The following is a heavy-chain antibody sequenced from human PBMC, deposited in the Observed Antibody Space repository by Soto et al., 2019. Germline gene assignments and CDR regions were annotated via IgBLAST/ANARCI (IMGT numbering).Heavy chain of an antibody. CDR3: ASRKREEICSSGNCYFTY. V-gene: IGHV4-39*01. D-gene: IGHD2-2*01. J-gene: IGHJ4*02. CDR2: VFYSGSS. CDR1: GDSISTSNYY. Sequence: QLQLQESGPGLLKPSETLSLTCTVSGDSISTSNYYWSWIRQSPGKGLEWIGSVFYSGSSYYKPSLKSRVTISVDASRNQFSLRVNSVTAADTAVYYCASRKREEICSSGNCYFTYWGQGTLVTVSS.